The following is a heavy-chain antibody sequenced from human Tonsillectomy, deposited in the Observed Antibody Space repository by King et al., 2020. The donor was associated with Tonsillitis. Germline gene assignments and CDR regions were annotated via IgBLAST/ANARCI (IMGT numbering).Heavy chain of an antibody. V-gene: IGHV4-59*01. CDR3: AAETVVTPGYFDY. Sequence: QLQESGPGLVKPSETLSLTCTVSGDSISNYYWSWIRLPPGKGLEWIGYISYSGSTNYNPSLTSRVTILLDTSKNQFSLKVTSLTAADTAVYYCAAETVVTPGYFDYWGQGALVTVSS. D-gene: IGHD4-23*01. J-gene: IGHJ4*02. CDR2: ISYSGST. CDR1: GDSISNYY.